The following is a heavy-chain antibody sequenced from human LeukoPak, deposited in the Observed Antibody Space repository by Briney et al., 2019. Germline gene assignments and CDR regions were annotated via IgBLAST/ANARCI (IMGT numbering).Heavy chain of an antibody. CDR2: ISSSSSYI. D-gene: IGHD3-10*01. V-gene: IGHV3-21*01. Sequence: PGGSLRLSCAASGFTFSSYSMNWVRQAPGKGLEWVSSISSSSSYIYYADSVKGRFTISRDNAKNSLYLQMNSLRAEDTAVYYCARGAATMVQGVGMDVWGQGTTVTVSS. CDR1: GFTFSSYS. CDR3: ARGAATMVQGVGMDV. J-gene: IGHJ6*02.